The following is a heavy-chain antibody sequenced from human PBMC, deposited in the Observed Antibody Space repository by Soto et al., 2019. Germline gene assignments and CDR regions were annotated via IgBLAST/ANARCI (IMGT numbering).Heavy chain of an antibody. CDR3: ARAGRMATEFDP. V-gene: IGHV1-8*01. D-gene: IGHD5-12*01. Sequence: QVQLVQSGAEVKKPGASVKVSCKASGYTFTSYDINWVRQATGQGLEWMGWKNPNSGNTGYAQKFQGRVTMTRNTAISTAYMEMSSLRSEDTAVYYCARAGRMATEFDPWGQGTLVTVSS. CDR1: GYTFTSYD. J-gene: IGHJ5*02. CDR2: KNPNSGNT.